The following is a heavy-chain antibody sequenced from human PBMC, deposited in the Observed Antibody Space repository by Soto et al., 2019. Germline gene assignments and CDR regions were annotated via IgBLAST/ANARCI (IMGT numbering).Heavy chain of an antibody. D-gene: IGHD3-3*01. CDR1: GFTFSSYG. CDR2: ISYDGSNK. Sequence: QVQLVESGGGVVQPGRSLRLSCAASGFTFSSYGMHWVRQAPGKGLEWVAVISYDGSNKYYADSVKGRFTISRDNSKNTLYLEMNCLRAEDTAVYYCAKDKGLLEWLVVKPSPVLTYYFDYWSKGTLVIVSS. V-gene: IGHV3-30*18. J-gene: IGHJ4*02. CDR3: AKDKGLLEWLVVKPSPVLTYYFDY.